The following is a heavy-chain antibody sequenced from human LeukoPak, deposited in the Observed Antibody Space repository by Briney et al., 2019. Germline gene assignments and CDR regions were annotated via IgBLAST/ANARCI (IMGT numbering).Heavy chain of an antibody. CDR1: GFTFSTYG. Sequence: PGGSLRLSCAAPGFTFSTYGMHWVRQAPGKGLEWVAVISYDGSNKYYADSVRGRFTISRDNSKNTLYLQMNSLRAEDTAVYYCARDVYYYGSRNDFDYWGQGTLVTVSS. CDR3: ARDVYYYGSRNDFDY. V-gene: IGHV3-30*03. CDR2: ISYDGSNK. J-gene: IGHJ4*02. D-gene: IGHD3-10*01.